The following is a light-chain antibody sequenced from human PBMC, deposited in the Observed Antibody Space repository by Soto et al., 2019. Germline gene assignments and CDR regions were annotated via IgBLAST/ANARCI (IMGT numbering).Light chain of an antibody. CDR3: SSSAGSSNV. CDR1: SSDVGGYNY. V-gene: IGLV2-8*01. Sequence: QSVLTQPPSASGSPGQSVAISCTGTSSDVGGYNYVSWYQQHPGKAPKLMIYEVNKRHSGVPDRFSGSKAGNTAYLTVSGLQAEDADDYYCSSSAGSSNVVGTGTKLTVL. CDR2: EVN. J-gene: IGLJ1*01.